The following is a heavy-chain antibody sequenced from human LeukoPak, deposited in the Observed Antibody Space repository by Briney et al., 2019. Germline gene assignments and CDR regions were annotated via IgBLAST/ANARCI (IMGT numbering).Heavy chain of an antibody. CDR1: GFTFSNYA. Sequence: GGSLRLSCSASGFTFSNYAMHWVRQAPGKGLEYVSGINSNGGNTYHADSVKGRFTISRDNSKNTLYLQMSSLRAEDMAVYYCVKLSSRVSQTIDYWGQGTLVTVSS. V-gene: IGHV3-64D*09. J-gene: IGHJ4*02. CDR3: VKLSSRVSQTIDY. D-gene: IGHD6-13*01. CDR2: INSNGGNT.